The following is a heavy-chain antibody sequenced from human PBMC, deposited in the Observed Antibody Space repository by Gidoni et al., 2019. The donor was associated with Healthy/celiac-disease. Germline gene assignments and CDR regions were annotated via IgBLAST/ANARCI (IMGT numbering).Heavy chain of an antibody. CDR2: IWHDGSNK. J-gene: IGHJ3*02. CDR1: GLTFSIYV. V-gene: IGHV3-33*01. CDR3: ARDLKRSRDYGDYAFAFYI. Sequence: QVQLVESGGGVGQPGRSLRLSCAAQGLTFSIYVRPWVRQAPGKGLEWVAVIWHDGSNKSYAYSVIGRFTLSIDNSNNTLYLQMDSLRAEDTAVYYCARDLKRSRDYGDYAFAFYILGQGTMVTVSS. D-gene: IGHD4-17*01.